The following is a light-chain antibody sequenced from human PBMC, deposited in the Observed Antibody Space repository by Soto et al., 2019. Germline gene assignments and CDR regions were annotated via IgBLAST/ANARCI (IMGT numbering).Light chain of an antibody. CDR2: GAS. V-gene: IGKV3-20*01. J-gene: IGKJ1*01. CDR3: QQYGSSPVT. Sequence: EIVLTQSPGTLSLSPGERTTLSCRASQSVTSSFLAWYQQKPGQAPRLLIYGASSRATGIPDRFSGSGSGTDFILTISRLDPEDSAVYYCQQYGSSPVTFGQGTKVEIK. CDR1: QSVTSSF.